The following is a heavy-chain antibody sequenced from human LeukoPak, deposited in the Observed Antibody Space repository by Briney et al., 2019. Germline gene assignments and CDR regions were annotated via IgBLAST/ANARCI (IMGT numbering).Heavy chain of an antibody. CDR3: AKDLKRITVIVVVIPIGPFDY. J-gene: IGHJ4*02. D-gene: IGHD3-22*01. CDR2: ISGSGGST. CDR1: GFTFSSYA. Sequence: PGGSLRLSCAASGFTFSSYAMSWVRQAPGKGLEWVSAISGSGGSTYYADSVKGRFTISRDNSKNTLYLQMNSLRAEDTAVYYCAKDLKRITVIVVVIPIGPFDYWGQGTLVTVSS. V-gene: IGHV3-23*01.